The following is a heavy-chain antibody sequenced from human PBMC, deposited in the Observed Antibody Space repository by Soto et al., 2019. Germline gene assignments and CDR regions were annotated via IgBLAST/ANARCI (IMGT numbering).Heavy chain of an antibody. Sequence: GGSLRLSCAASGFTFTDYALSWVRQAPGKGLEWVATISGIGGSTYLADSVKGRLSISRDNSKNTVSLLMNNMRAEDTAVYFCARGSSGYISSWYYFDYWGRGTLVTLSS. CDR2: ISGIGGST. D-gene: IGHD6-13*01. V-gene: IGHV3-23*01. J-gene: IGHJ4*02. CDR3: ARGSSGYISSWYYFDY. CDR1: GFTFTDYA.